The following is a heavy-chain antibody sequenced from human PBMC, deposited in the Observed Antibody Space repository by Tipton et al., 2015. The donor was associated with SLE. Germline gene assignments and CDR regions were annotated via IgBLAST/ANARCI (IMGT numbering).Heavy chain of an antibody. CDR1: GGSISTSSHY. Sequence: LRLSCSVSGGSISTSSHYWGWIRQPPGKGLEWIGGISYSGTTFYNPSLKSRVTISADTSKNQFSLKLRSVTAADTAVYYCALDGGTGSAFDYWGQGTLVTVSS. J-gene: IGHJ4*02. CDR3: ALDGGTGSAFDY. D-gene: IGHD1-1*01. CDR2: ISYSGTT. V-gene: IGHV4-39*07.